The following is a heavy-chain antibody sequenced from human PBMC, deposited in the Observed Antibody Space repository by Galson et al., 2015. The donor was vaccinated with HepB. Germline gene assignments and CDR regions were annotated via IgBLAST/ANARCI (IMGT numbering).Heavy chain of an antibody. Sequence: TLSLTCAVSGVSFSRGGYSWSWIRQPPGKSLEWIGYIYDSDSTFYNPSLRSRVTMSVDRSKNQFSLKLSSMTAADTAVYYCARGGLNFYGPGNYSKVPFDYWGQGTLVTVSS. J-gene: IGHJ4*02. CDR2: IYDSDST. CDR3: ARGGLNFYGPGNYSKVPFDY. CDR1: GVSFSRGGYS. V-gene: IGHV4-30-2*01. D-gene: IGHD3-10*01.